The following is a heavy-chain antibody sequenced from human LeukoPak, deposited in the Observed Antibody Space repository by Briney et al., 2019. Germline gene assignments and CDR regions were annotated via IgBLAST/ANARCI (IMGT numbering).Heavy chain of an antibody. CDR2: ISGSGRST. CDR3: VKASSSSWSSFDY. D-gene: IGHD6-13*01. J-gene: IGHJ4*02. V-gene: IGHV3-23*01. CDR1: ESTFITYA. Sequence: GGSLRLSCAASESTFITYAMNWVRQAPGKGLEWVATISGSGRSTYYADSVKGRFTISRDNSKHTLFLQMASPRAEDTAVYYCVKASSSSWSSFDYWGQGTLVTVSS.